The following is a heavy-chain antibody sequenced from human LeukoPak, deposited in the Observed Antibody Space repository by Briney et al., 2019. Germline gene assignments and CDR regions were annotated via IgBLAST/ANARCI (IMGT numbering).Heavy chain of an antibody. J-gene: IGHJ6*02. CDR1: GFTFSSYN. V-gene: IGHV3-48*01. D-gene: IGHD3-10*01. CDR3: ARVGSYGMDV. Sequence: GGSLRLSCAASGFTFSSYNMSWVRQAPGKGLEWVSYISTSSNTIYYADSVKGRFTISRVNAKNSLYLQMNDLRAEDTAVYYCARVGSYGMDVWGQGTTVTVSS. CDR2: ISTSSNTI.